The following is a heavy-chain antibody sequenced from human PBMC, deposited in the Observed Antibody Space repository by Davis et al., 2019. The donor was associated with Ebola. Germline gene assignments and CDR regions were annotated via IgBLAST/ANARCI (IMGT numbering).Heavy chain of an antibody. D-gene: IGHD5-12*01. J-gene: IGHJ4*02. V-gene: IGHV1-3*01. CDR3: ARDRRDSGYDY. Sequence: AASVQVSCKASGYTFTSYAMHWVRQAPGQRLEWMGWINAGNGNTKYSQKFQGRVTITRDTSASTAYMELSSLRSEDTAVYYCARDRRDSGYDYWGQGTLVTVSS. CDR1: GYTFTSYA. CDR2: INAGNGNT.